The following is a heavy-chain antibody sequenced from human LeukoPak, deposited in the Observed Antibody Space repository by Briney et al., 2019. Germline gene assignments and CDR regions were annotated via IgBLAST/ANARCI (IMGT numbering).Heavy chain of an antibody. CDR3: ARGRAYSSSWYSPLDY. Sequence: PGGSLRLSCAASGFTFSSYEMNWVRQAPGKGLEWVSYISSSGSTIYYADSVKGRFTISRDNAKNSLYLQMNSLRAEDTAVYYCARGRAYSSSWYSPLDYWGQGTLVTDSS. D-gene: IGHD6-13*01. V-gene: IGHV3-48*03. J-gene: IGHJ4*02. CDR1: GFTFSSYE. CDR2: ISSSGSTI.